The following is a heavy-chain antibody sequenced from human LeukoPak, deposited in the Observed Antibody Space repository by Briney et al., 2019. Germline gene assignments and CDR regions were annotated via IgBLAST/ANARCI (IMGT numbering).Heavy chain of an antibody. Sequence: GGSLRLSCAASGFTLSSYGMHWVRQAPGKGLEWVTFIRYDGSNKYYADSVKGRFTISRDNSKNTLYLQMNSLRPEDTAVYYCAKEGGSYLRYYYYMGVWGKGTTVTISS. V-gene: IGHV3-30*02. CDR3: AKEGGSYLRYYYYMGV. CDR2: IRYDGSNK. J-gene: IGHJ6*03. CDR1: GFTLSSYG. D-gene: IGHD1-26*01.